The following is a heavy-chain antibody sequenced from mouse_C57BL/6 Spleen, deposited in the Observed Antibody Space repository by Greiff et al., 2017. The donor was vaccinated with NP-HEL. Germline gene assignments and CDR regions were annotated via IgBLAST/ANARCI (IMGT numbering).Heavy chain of an antibody. V-gene: IGHV1-26*01. D-gene: IGHD4-1*01. J-gene: IGHJ2*01. CDR1: GYTFTDYY. CDR2: INPNNGGT. CDR3: ARWDLGD. Sequence: EVQLQQSGPELVKPGASVKISCKASGYTFTDYYMNWVKQSHGKSLEWIGDINPNNGGTSYNQKFKGKATLTVDKSSSTAYMELRSLTSEDSAVYYCARWDLGDWGQGTTLTVSS.